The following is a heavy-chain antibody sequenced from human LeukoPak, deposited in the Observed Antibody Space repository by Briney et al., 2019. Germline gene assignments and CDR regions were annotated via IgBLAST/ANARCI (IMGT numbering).Heavy chain of an antibody. D-gene: IGHD3-22*01. CDR2: ISYDGSNK. CDR3: ARGYDSSGYSLGY. CDR1: GFIFSSYG. V-gene: IGHV3-30*03. Sequence: GGSLRLSCAASGFIFSSYGMHWVRQAPGKGLEWVAVISYDGSNKYYADSVKGRFTISRDNSKNTLYLQMNSLRAEDTAVYYCARGYDSSGYSLGYWGQGTLVTVSS. J-gene: IGHJ4*02.